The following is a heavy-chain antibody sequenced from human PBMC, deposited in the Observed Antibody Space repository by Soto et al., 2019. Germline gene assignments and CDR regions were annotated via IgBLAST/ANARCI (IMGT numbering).Heavy chain of an antibody. CDR3: ARHYYDFWSARQYYYYGMDV. CDR1: GGSISSSSYY. D-gene: IGHD3-3*01. CDR2: IYYSGST. J-gene: IGHJ6*02. V-gene: IGHV4-39*01. Sequence: SETLSLTCTVSGGSISSSSYYWGWIRQPPGKGLEWIVSIYYSGSTYYNPSLKSRVTISVDTSKNQFSLKLSSVTAADTAVYYCARHYYDFWSARQYYYYGMDVWGQGTTVTVSS.